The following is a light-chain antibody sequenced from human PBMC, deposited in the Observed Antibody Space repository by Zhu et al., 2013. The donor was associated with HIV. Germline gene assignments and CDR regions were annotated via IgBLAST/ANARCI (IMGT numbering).Light chain of an antibody. V-gene: IGKV3-11*01. J-gene: IGKJ1*01. CDR1: QSVDSY. Sequence: EIVLTQSPATLSLSPGERATLSCRASQSVDSYLAWYQQRPGQAPRLLIYDASNRAAGIPARFSGSGSGTDFTLTISSLEPEDFGVYYCQQRTNWPPWTFGQGTNVEIK. CDR2: DAS. CDR3: QQRTNWPPWT.